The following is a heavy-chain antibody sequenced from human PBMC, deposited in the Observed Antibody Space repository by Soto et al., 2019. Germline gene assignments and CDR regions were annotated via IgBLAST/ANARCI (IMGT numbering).Heavy chain of an antibody. V-gene: IGHV4-59*01. J-gene: IGHJ4*02. D-gene: IGHD2-15*01. Sequence: LTCTVSGGSLRSYYWNWVRQPPGKQLEWIGYIYYSGSTNYHPSLKSRVTISVDTSKNQLSLKLSSVTAADTAVYYCARRIGGSYYFDYWGQGTLVTVSS. CDR1: GGSLRSYY. CDR2: IYYSGST. CDR3: ARRIGGSYYFDY.